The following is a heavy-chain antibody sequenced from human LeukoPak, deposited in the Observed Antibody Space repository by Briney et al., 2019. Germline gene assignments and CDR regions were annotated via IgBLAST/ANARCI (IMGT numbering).Heavy chain of an antibody. Sequence: SETLSLTCTVSGVSISSYYWSWIRQPTGKGLEWIGYKYSSGSTNYTPSLKSRVTISGDTSKNQFSLKLTSVTAADTAVYYCARERIRPSLGSDAFDIWGQGTMVTVSS. J-gene: IGHJ3*02. D-gene: IGHD3-3*02. V-gene: IGHV4-59*12. CDR3: ARERIRPSLGSDAFDI. CDR1: GVSISSYY. CDR2: KYSSGST.